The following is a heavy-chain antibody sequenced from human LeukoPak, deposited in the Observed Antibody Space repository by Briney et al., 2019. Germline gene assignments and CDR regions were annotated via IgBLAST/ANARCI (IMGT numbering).Heavy chain of an antibody. V-gene: IGHV4-34*01. CDR1: GGSFSGYY. Sequence: SETLSLTCAVYGGSFSGYYWSWLRQPPGKGLEWIGEINHSGSTNYNPSLKSRVTISVDTSKNQFSLKLSSVTAADTAVYYCARGRRIVVVPAAMSYFDYWGQGTLVTVSS. D-gene: IGHD2-2*01. J-gene: IGHJ4*02. CDR3: ARGRRIVVVPAAMSYFDY. CDR2: INHSGST.